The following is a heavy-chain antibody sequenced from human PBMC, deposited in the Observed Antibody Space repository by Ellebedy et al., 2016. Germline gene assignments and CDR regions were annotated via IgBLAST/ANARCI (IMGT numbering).Heavy chain of an antibody. V-gene: IGHV4-4*02. CDR1: GGSISSSNW. CDR2: IYHSGST. D-gene: IGHD3-10*01. CDR3: ARSPEPFITMVRGVVYGMDV. Sequence: SETLSLTCAVSGGSISSSNWWSWVRQPPGKGLEWIGEIYHSGSTNYNPSLKSRVTISVDKSKNQFSLKLSSVTAADTAVYYCARSPEPFITMVRGVVYGMDVWGQGTTVTVSS. J-gene: IGHJ6*02.